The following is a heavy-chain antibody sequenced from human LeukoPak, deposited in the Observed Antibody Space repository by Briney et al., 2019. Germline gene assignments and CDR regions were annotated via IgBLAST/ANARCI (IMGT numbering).Heavy chain of an antibody. Sequence: GSLRLSCAASGFTFSSYSMNWVRQAPGKGLEWIGEISRTGNIDYDPSVRSRATISLDKSKSQFSLRLTSLTSADTAVYYCARGQGAADYWGQGILVIVSS. D-gene: IGHD1-26*01. V-gene: IGHV4-4*02. CDR1: GFTFSSYSM. J-gene: IGHJ4*02. CDR3: ARGQGAADY. CDR2: ISRTGNI.